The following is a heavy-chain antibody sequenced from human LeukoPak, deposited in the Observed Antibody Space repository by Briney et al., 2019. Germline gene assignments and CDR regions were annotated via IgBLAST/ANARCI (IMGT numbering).Heavy chain of an antibody. CDR3: ARGPDYDILADYFDY. J-gene: IGHJ4*02. CDR2: ISNSGGST. V-gene: IGHV3-23*01. D-gene: IGHD3-9*01. Sequence: GGSLRLSCTASGFTFNIYIMNWVRQAPGKGLEWVPAISNSGGSTDYADSVKGRFTTSRDNSKNTLFLQMNSLRPEDTAVYYCARGPDYDILADYFDYWGQGTLVTVSS. CDR1: GFTFNIYI.